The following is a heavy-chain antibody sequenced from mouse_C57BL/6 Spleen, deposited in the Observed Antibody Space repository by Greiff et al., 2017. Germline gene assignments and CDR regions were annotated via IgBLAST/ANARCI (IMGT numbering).Heavy chain of an antibody. Sequence: VQLQQPGAELVKPGASVKMSCKASGYTFTSYWITWVKQRPGQGLEWIGDIYPGSGSTNYNEKFKSKATLTVDTSSSTAYMQLSSLTSEDSAVYYCARSGDYDVGDAMDYWGQGTSVTVSS. CDR3: ARSGDYDVGDAMDY. D-gene: IGHD2-4*01. CDR1: GYTFTSYW. J-gene: IGHJ4*01. V-gene: IGHV1-55*01. CDR2: IYPGSGST.